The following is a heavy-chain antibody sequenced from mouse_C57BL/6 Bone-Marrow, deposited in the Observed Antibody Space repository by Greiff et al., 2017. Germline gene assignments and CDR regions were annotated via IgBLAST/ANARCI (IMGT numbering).Heavy chain of an antibody. D-gene: IGHD1-1*01. CDR2: IHPNSGST. CDR3: ARRTLPYDGGGRDY. J-gene: IGHJ4*01. V-gene: IGHV1-64*01. Sequence: QVQLQQPGAELVKPGASVKLSCKASGYTFTSYWMHWVKQRPGQGLEWIGMIHPNSGSTNYNEKFKSKATLTVDKSSSTAYMQLSSLTSEDSAVYYCARRTLPYDGGGRDYWGQGTSGTDSS. CDR1: GYTFTSYW.